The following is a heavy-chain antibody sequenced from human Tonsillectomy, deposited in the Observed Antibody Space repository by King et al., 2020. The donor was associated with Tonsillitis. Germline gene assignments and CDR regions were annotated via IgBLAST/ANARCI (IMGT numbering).Heavy chain of an antibody. D-gene: IGHD3-3*01. CDR2: ISDSAGGP. J-gene: IGHJ6*03. CDR1: GFTFSSFA. V-gene: IGHV3-23*04. CDR3: AKLLRSGYHLYYMDV. Sequence: VQLVESGGGLVQPGGSLRLSCAASGFTFSSFAITWVRQAPGKGLEWVSSISDSAGGPYYAASVNGRFTISRDNSNNTLYLQVNGLRAEDTAVYYCAKLLRSGYHLYYMDVWGKGTTVTVSS.